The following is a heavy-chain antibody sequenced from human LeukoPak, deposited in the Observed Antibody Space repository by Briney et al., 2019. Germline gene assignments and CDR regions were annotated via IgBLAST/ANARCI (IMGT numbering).Heavy chain of an antibody. Sequence: GGSLRLSCAASGFTFSSYAMSWVRQAPGKGLEWVSAISGSGGSTYYADSVKGRFTISRDNSKNTLYLQMNSLRAEDTAVYYCAKESSDSSGYYQAYFDYWGQGTLVTVPS. CDR3: AKESSDSSGYYQAYFDY. J-gene: IGHJ4*02. V-gene: IGHV3-23*01. D-gene: IGHD3-22*01. CDR1: GFTFSSYA. CDR2: ISGSGGST.